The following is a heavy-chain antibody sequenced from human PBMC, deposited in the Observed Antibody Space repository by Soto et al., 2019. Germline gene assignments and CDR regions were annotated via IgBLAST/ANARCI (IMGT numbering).Heavy chain of an antibody. CDR2: ISYDGSNK. CDR3: ARDYGDYARVEPYYYYGMDV. CDR1: GFTFSSYA. Sequence: QVQLVESGGGVVQPGRSLRLSCAASGFTFSSYAMHWVRQAPGKGLEWVAVISYDGSNKYYADSVKGRFTISRDNSKNTLYRQPNSLRAEETAVYYCARDYGDYARVEPYYYYGMDVWGQGSTVTVSS. V-gene: IGHV3-30-3*01. J-gene: IGHJ6*02. D-gene: IGHD4-17*01.